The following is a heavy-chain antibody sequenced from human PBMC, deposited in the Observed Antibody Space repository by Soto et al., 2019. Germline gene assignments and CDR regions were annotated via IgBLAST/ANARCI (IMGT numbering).Heavy chain of an antibody. CDR2: IDNAGTDS. CDR1: GFTLSGRS. V-gene: IGHV3-74*01. J-gene: IGHJ6*04. CDR3: ARGWFGPEV. Sequence: EVQLVESGGGLVQPGGSLRLSCAASGFTLSGRSMHWVRQAPGKGLVWVSGIDNAGTDSTYADSVKGRFTSSRDNAKNMLYLQMNSLRVEDTAVYYCARGWFGPEVWGKGTTVTGSS. D-gene: IGHD3-10*01.